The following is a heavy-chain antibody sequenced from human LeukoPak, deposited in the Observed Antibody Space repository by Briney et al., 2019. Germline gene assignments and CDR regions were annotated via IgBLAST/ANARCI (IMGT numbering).Heavy chain of an antibody. CDR3: AKDVMGAPSRFDY. Sequence: GGSLRLSCAASGFTFTTSAMSWVRQAPGKGLEWVSGIRDSGGNTYYADSVKGRFTISRDNSKNTLYLQMNSLRAEDTAVYYCAKDVMGAPSRFDYWGQGTLVTVSS. CDR2: IRDSGGNT. V-gene: IGHV3-23*01. CDR1: GFTFTTSA. D-gene: IGHD1-26*01. J-gene: IGHJ4*02.